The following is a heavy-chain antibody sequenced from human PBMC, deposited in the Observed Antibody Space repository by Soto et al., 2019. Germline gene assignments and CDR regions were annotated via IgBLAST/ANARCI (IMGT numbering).Heavy chain of an antibody. V-gene: IGHV3-49*04. CDR2: IRSKVYGATT. CDR1: GFTVNSNY. CDR3: NRALLVLPGAVWGAGNYGMDV. Sequence: GGSLRLSCAASGFTVNSNYMSWVRQAPGKGLEWVGFIRSKVYGATTEYAASVKGRFTIARDDFKSIAYLQMNSLKTEDTAVYYRNRALLVLPGAVWGAGNYGMDVCGQGNTVTVS. D-gene: IGHD1-26*01. J-gene: IGHJ6*02.